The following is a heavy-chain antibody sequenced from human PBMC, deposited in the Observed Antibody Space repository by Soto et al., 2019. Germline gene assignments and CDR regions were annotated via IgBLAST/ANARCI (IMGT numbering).Heavy chain of an antibody. CDR2: VYYTGTT. V-gene: IGHV4-31*03. D-gene: IGHD3-3*01. Sequence: VQLQESGPGLVKPSQTLSLTCTVSGASIASSGPYWSWIRQLPGKGLGWIGDVYYTGTTYYNPSLESRPTKPTDTSNNQASLQLTSVTAADTAVYYCASDFWSGYGYFDFWGQGTLVTVSS. CDR3: ASDFWSGYGYFDF. J-gene: IGHJ4*02. CDR1: GASIASSGPY.